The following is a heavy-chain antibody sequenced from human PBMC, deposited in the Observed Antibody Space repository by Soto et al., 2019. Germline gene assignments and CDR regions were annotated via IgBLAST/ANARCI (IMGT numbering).Heavy chain of an antibody. V-gene: IGHV4-59*08. J-gene: IGHJ5*02. CDR1: GGSISSYY. Sequence: PSETLSLTCTVSGGSISSYYWSWIRQPPGKGLEWIGYIYYSGSTNYNPSLKSRVTISVDTSKNQFSLKLSSVTAADTAVYYCARPVDCSGGRSQGFDPWGQGTLVTVSS. CDR3: ARPVDCSGGRSQGFDP. CDR2: IYYSGST. D-gene: IGHD2-15*01.